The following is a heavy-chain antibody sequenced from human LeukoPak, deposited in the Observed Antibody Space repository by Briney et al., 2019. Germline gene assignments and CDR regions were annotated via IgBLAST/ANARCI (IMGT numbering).Heavy chain of an antibody. Sequence: GGSLRLSCAASGFTFSSYSMNWVRQAPGKGLEWVSSISSSSSYIYYADSVKGRFTISRDNAKNSLYLQMNSLRAEDTALYYCARETGGWYGDFDYWGQGTLVTVSS. CDR2: ISSSSSYI. V-gene: IGHV3-21*04. J-gene: IGHJ4*02. D-gene: IGHD6-19*01. CDR1: GFTFSSYS. CDR3: ARETGGWYGDFDY.